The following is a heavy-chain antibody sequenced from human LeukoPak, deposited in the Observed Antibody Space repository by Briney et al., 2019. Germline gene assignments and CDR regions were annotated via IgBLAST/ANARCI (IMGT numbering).Heavy chain of an antibody. J-gene: IGHJ4*02. CDR3: AKGGRYFDWLLPPDDY. D-gene: IGHD3-9*01. CDR2: ISYDGSNK. V-gene: IGHV3-30*18. Sequence: QAGGSLRLSCAASGFTFSSYGMHWVRQAPGKGLEWVAVISYDGSNKYYADSVKGRFTISRDNSKNTLYLQMNSLRAEDTAVYYCAKGGRYFDWLLPPDDYWGQGTLVTVSS. CDR1: GFTFSSYG.